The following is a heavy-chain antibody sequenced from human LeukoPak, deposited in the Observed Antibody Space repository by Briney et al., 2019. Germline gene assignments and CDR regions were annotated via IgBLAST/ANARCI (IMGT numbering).Heavy chain of an antibody. J-gene: IGHJ4*02. D-gene: IGHD6-19*01. Sequence: SETLSLTCTVSGGSISSSSYYWGWIRQPPGKGLEWIGSIYYSGSTYYNPSLKSRVTISVDTSKNQFSLKLSSVTAADTAVYYCAAQLFYSSGWGYWGQGTLVTVSS. CDR2: IYYSGST. V-gene: IGHV4-39*07. CDR1: GGSISSSSYY. CDR3: AAQLFYSSGWGY.